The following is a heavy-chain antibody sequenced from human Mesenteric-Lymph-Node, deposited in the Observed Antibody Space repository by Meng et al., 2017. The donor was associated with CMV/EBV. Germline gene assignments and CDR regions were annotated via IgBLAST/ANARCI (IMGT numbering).Heavy chain of an antibody. CDR1: GFTFSSYA. J-gene: IGHJ4*02. D-gene: IGHD3-16*01. Sequence: GESLKISCAASGFTFSSYAMHWVRQAPGKGLEWVAVISYDGSNKYYADSVKGRFTISRDNSKNTLYLQMNSLRAEDTAVYYCARTFEEWPQNKYFDYWGQGTLVTVSS. V-gene: IGHV3-30*04. CDR3: ARTFEEWPQNKYFDY. CDR2: ISYDGSNK.